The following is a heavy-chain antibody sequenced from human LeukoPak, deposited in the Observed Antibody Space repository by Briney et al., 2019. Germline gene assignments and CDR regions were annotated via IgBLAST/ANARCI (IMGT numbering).Heavy chain of an antibody. Sequence: EASVKVSCKASGGTFSSYAISWVRQAPGQGLEWMGWINPNSGGTNYAQKFQGRVTMTRDTSISTAYMELSRLRSDDTAVYYCARGTYYYDSRDNWFDPWGQGTLVTVSS. V-gene: IGHV1-2*02. CDR1: GGTFSSYA. D-gene: IGHD3-22*01. CDR2: INPNSGGT. CDR3: ARGTYYYDSRDNWFDP. J-gene: IGHJ5*02.